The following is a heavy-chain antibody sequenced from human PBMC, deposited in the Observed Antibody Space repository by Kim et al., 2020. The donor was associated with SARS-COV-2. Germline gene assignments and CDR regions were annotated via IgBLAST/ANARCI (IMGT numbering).Heavy chain of an antibody. CDR3: AKDRQSIAARPGNWFDP. CDR2: ISGSGGST. J-gene: IGHJ5*02. D-gene: IGHD6-6*01. Sequence: GGSLRLSCAASGFTFSSYAMSWVHQAPGKGLEWVSAISGSGGSTYYADSVKGRFTISRDNSKNTLYLQMNSLRAEDTAVYYCAKDRQSIAARPGNWFDPWGQGTLVTVSS. CDR1: GFTFSSYA. V-gene: IGHV3-23*01.